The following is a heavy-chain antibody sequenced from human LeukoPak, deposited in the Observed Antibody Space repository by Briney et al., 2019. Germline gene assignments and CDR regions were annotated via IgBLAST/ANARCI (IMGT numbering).Heavy chain of an antibody. CDR2: IIPIFGTA. D-gene: IGHD6-6*01. Sequence: SVKVSCKASGGTFSSYAISWVRQAPGQGLEWMGGIIPIFGTANYAQKFQGRVTITTDESTSTAYMEPSSLRSEDTAVYYCARDLKQLDGMDVWGKGTTVTVSS. CDR3: ARDLKQLDGMDV. CDR1: GGTFSSYA. J-gene: IGHJ6*03. V-gene: IGHV1-69*05.